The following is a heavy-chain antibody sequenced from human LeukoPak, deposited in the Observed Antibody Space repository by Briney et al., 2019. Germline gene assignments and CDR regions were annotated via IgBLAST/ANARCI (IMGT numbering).Heavy chain of an antibody. CDR1: GGSFSGYY. V-gene: IGHV4-34*01. D-gene: IGHD2-2*01. J-gene: IGHJ6*03. Sequence: NPSETLSLTCAVYGGSFSGYYWSWIRQPPGKGLEWIGEINHSGSTNYNPSLKSRVTISVDTSKNQFSLKLSSVTAADTAVYYCARVPRSTPYYYMDVWGKGTTVTVSS. CDR3: ARVPRSTPYYYMDV. CDR2: INHSGST.